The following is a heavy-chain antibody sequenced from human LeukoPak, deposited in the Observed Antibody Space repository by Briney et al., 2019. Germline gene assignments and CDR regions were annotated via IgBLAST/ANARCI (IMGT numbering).Heavy chain of an antibody. CDR2: IKQDGSEK. D-gene: IGHD3-22*01. CDR3: ARATYDSSGYKPLDY. CDR1: GFTFSSYW. V-gene: IGHV3-7*03. J-gene: IGHJ4*02. Sequence: GGSLRLSCAASGFTFSSYWMSWVRQAPGKGLEWVANIKQDGSEKYYVDSVKGRFTISRDNAKNSLYLQMNSLRAEDTAVYYRARATYDSSGYKPLDYWGQGTLVTVSS.